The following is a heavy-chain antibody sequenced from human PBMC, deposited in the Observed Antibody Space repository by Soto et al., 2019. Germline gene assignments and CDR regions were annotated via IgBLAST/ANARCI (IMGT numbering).Heavy chain of an antibody. J-gene: IGHJ4*02. Sequence: TCTVSGGSISSGDYYWSWIRQPPGKGLEWIGYIYYSGSTYYNPSLKSRVTISVDTSKNQFSLKLSSVTAADTAVYYCARVRYSYGFGLDYWGQGTLVTVSS. CDR2: IYYSGST. CDR3: ARVRYSYGFGLDY. D-gene: IGHD5-18*01. CDR1: GGSISSGDYY. V-gene: IGHV4-30-4*01.